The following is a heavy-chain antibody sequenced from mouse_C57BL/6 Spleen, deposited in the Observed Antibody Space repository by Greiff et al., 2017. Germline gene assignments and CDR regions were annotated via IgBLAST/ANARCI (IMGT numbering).Heavy chain of an antibody. CDR1: GFTFSSYA. D-gene: IGHD2-3*01. Sequence: EVQVVESGEGLVKPGGSLKLSCAASGFTFSSYAMSWVRQTPEKRLEWVAYISSGGDYIYYADTVKGRFTISRDNARNTLYLQMSSLKSEDTAMYYCTRDGIYDGYYVGYFDVWGTGTTVTVSS. V-gene: IGHV5-9-1*02. J-gene: IGHJ1*03. CDR3: TRDGIYDGYYVGYFDV. CDR2: ISSGGDYI.